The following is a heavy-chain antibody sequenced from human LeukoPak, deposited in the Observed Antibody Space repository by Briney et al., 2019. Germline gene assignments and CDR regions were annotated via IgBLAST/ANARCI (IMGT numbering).Heavy chain of an antibody. CDR3: ARTYNWNYGHPYYFDY. CDR2: IYYSGST. D-gene: IGHD1-7*01. Sequence: SETLSLTCTVSGGSISSYYWSWIRQPPGKGLEWIGYIYYSGSTNYNPSLKSRVTISVDTSKNQFSLKLSSVTAADTAVYYCARTYNWNYGHPYYFDYWGQGTLVTVSS. CDR1: GGSISSYY. V-gene: IGHV4-59*01. J-gene: IGHJ4*02.